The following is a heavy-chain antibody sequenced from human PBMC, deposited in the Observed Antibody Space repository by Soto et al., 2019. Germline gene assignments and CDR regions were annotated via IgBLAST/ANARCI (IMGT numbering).Heavy chain of an antibody. D-gene: IGHD2-8*01. J-gene: IGHJ5*02. CDR3: ARDREDLVLMVYAIGWFDP. Sequence: XSVKVCCKAAGYPFTSYGIGWVRRAPGQGLEWMGWISAYNGNTNYAQKLQGRVTMTTDTSTSTAYMELRSLRSDDTAVYYCARDREDLVLMVYAIGWFDPWGQGTLVTGSS. CDR1: GYPFTSYG. V-gene: IGHV1-18*01. CDR2: ISAYNGNT.